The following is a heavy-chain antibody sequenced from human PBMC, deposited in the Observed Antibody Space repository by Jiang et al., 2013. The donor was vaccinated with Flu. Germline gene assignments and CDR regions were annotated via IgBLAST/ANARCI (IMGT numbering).Heavy chain of an antibody. D-gene: IGHD5-18*01. CDR2: VYPGDSST. J-gene: IGHJ6*02. Sequence: SLKISCKASGYSFSGYWIGWVRQMPGKGLEWMGIVYPGDSSTTYNPSFQGQVAISADKSINTAYLQWSSLKASDTAMYYCARRGDTAMVYGMDVWGQGTTVIVSS. CDR3: ARRGDTAMVYGMDV. V-gene: IGHV5-51*01. CDR1: GYSFSGYW.